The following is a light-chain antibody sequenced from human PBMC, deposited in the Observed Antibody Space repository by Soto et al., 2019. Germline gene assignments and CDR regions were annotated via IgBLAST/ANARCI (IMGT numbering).Light chain of an antibody. Sequence: EIVLTQSPGTLSLSPGERATLSCRASQSISSSYLAWYQQKPGQAPGLLIYGASRRATGIPDRFIGSGSGTDFTLTISRLEPEDFAVYYCQQRSVWPLTFGGGTKVEIK. CDR2: GAS. J-gene: IGKJ4*01. V-gene: IGKV3D-20*02. CDR1: QSISSSY. CDR3: QQRSVWPLT.